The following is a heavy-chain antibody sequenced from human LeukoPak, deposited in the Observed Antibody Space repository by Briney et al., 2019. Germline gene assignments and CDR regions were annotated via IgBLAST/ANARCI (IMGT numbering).Heavy chain of an antibody. CDR3: AKVAGKPSSGPSWFDP. CDR2: ISGSGGSI. Sequence: GGSLRLSCAASGFTFSSYAMSWVRQAPGKGLEWVSAISGSGGSIYYADSVKGRFTISRDNSKNTLYLQMNSLKAEDTAVYYFAKVAGKPSSGPSWFDPLGQGTLVTGSS. CDR1: GFTFSSYA. J-gene: IGHJ5*02. D-gene: IGHD6-19*01. V-gene: IGHV3-23*01.